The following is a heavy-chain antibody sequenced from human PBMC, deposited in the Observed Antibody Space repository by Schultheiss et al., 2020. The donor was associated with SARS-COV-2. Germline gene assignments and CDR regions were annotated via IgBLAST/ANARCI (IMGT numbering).Heavy chain of an antibody. V-gene: IGHV3-30*03. CDR2: ISYDGSNK. J-gene: IGHJ4*02. CDR1: GFTFSSYG. CDR3: ASGHSSFDY. D-gene: IGHD6-13*01. Sequence: GGSLRLSCAASGFTFSSYGMHWVRQAPGKGLEWVAVISYDGSNKYYADSVKGRFTISRDNAKNSLYLQMNSLRAEDTAVYYCASGHSSFDYWGQGTLVTVSS.